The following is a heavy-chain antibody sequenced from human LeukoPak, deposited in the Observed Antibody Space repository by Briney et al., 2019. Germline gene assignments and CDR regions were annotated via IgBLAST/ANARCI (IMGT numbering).Heavy chain of an antibody. CDR2: IDDSGNT. CDR3: ARSDYHNSGSHTVFDAFDI. Sequence: SETLSLTCAVYGGSFSGYYWSWIRRPPGKGLEWMGYIDDSGNTNYNPSLKSQVTITVDKSKNQFSLKLSFVTAADTAMYYCARSDYHNSGSHTVFDAFDIWGQGTRVTVSS. V-gene: IGHV4-59*01. J-gene: IGHJ3*02. D-gene: IGHD3-10*01. CDR1: GGSFSGYY.